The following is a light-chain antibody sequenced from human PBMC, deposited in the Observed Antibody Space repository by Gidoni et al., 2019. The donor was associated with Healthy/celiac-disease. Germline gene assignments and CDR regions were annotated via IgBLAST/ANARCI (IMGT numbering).Light chain of an antibody. CDR2: SDN. Sequence: QSVLTQPPSASGTPGQRVSISCSGGSSNMGRNTVHWYKQLPGTAPKLLMYSDNQRPSGVPARFSGSKSGTSASLTISGLQSEDEADYSCAAWDGSLSGHWVFGGGTKLPVL. CDR1: SSNMGRNT. CDR3: AAWDGSLSGHWV. J-gene: IGLJ3*02. V-gene: IGLV1-44*01.